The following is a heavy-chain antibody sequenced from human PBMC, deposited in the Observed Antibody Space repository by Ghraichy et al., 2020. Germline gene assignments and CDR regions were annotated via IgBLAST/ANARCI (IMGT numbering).Heavy chain of an antibody. D-gene: IGHD3-9*01. V-gene: IGHV4-39*01. CDR2: IYYSGST. CDR3: ASQLYDILTGYYSDY. Sequence: SETLSLTCTVSGGSISSSSYYWGWIRQPPGKGLEWIGSIYYSGSTYYNPSLKSRVTISVDTSKNQFSLKLSSVTAADTAVYYCASQLYDILTGYYSDYWGQGTLVTVSS. J-gene: IGHJ4*02. CDR1: GGSISSSSYY.